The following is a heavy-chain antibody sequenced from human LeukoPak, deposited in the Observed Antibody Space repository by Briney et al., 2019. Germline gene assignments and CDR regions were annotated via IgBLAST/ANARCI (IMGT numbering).Heavy chain of an antibody. Sequence: PGGSLRLSCAASGFTFSSYSMNWVRQAPGKGLEWVSYISSSSSTIYYADSVKGRFTISRDNAKNSLYLQMNSLRAEDTAVYYCASGHYGSGSPLFDYWGQGTLVTVSS. V-gene: IGHV3-48*04. CDR2: ISSSSSTI. J-gene: IGHJ4*02. D-gene: IGHD3-10*01. CDR3: ASGHYGSGSPLFDY. CDR1: GFTFSSYS.